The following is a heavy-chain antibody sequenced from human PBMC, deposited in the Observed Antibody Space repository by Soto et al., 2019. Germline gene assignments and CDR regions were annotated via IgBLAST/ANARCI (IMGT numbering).Heavy chain of an antibody. D-gene: IGHD3-3*01. J-gene: IGHJ6*03. CDR2: IYYSGST. V-gene: IGHV4-59*01. CDR3: ARLRFLEYYMAV. CDR1: GGSISSYY. Sequence: SETLSLTCTVSGGSISSYYWSWIRQPPGKGLEWIGYIYYSGSTNYNPSLKSRVTISVDTSKNQFSLTLSSVTAADTAVYYCARLRFLEYYMAVWGKGTTVTGSS.